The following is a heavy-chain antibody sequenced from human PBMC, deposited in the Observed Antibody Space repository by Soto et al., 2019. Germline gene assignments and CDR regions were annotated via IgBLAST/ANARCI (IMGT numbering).Heavy chain of an antibody. CDR3: ARDNCEKHYSSYGIHV. Sequence: GGSLKISCAGSGFTFSRYWMNWFRQSPGKGLEWVANIKQDGSEKFYVDSVRGRFTISRDNVKNALYLQMKSLRAEDTAVYYCARDNCEKHYSSYGIHVWGQGTTVTVSS. CDR2: IKQDGSEK. J-gene: IGHJ6*02. V-gene: IGHV3-7*01. CDR1: GFTFSRYW. D-gene: IGHD1-20*01.